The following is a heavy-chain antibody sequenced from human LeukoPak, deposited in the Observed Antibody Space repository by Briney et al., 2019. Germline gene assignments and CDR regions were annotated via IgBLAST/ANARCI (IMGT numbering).Heavy chain of an antibody. CDR2: INPNSGGT. CDR3: ARLDSSSWSSLDY. J-gene: IGHJ4*02. Sequence: ASVKVSCKASGYTFTGYYMHWVRQAPGQGLEWMGWINPNSGGTNYAQKFQGRVTMTRDTSISTAYMELSRLRSDDTAVYYCARLDSSSWSSLDYWGQGTLVTVSS. CDR1: GYTFTGYY. D-gene: IGHD6-13*01. V-gene: IGHV1-2*02.